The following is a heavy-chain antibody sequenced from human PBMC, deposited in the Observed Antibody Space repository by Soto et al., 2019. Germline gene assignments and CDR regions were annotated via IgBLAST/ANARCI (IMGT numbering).Heavy chain of an antibody. Sequence: QVQLVESGGGVVQPGRSLRLSCAASGFTFSSYGMHWVRQAPGKGLEWVAVISYDGSNKYYADSVKGRFTISRDNSKNPLYLQMNSLRAEDTAVYYCAKDHSRPPKGRYFDWLLRVWGQGTLVTVSS. CDR2: ISYDGSNK. D-gene: IGHD3-9*01. J-gene: IGHJ4*02. V-gene: IGHV3-30*18. CDR1: GFTFSSYG. CDR3: AKDHSRPPKGRYFDWLLRV.